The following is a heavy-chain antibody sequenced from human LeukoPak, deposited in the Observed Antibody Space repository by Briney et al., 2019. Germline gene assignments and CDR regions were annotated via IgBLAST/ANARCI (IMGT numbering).Heavy chain of an antibody. CDR2: IDPNSGDT. J-gene: IGHJ4*02. V-gene: IGHV1-2*02. D-gene: IGHD3-16*01. CDR1: GYTFTGYY. Sequence: GASVKVSCKASGYTFTGYYMHWVRQAPGQGLEWMGWIDPNSGDTNYAQKFQGRVTMTRDTSISTAYMELRRLRSDDTAVYYCARGDIGSVDYWGQGTLVTVSS. CDR3: ARGDIGSVDY.